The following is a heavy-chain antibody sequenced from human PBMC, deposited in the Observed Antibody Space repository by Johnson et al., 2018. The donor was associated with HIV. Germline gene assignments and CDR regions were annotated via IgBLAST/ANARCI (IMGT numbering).Heavy chain of an antibody. Sequence: VQLVESGGGLVQPGGSLRLSCAASGFTFSDYYMSRIRQAPGKGLEWVANIKQDGSEKYYVDSVKGRFTISRDNSKNTLYLQMNSLKTEDTAVYYCARGGEKGAFDIWGQGTMVTVSS. CDR2: IKQDGSEK. V-gene: IGHV3-7*03. J-gene: IGHJ3*02. CDR3: ARGGEKGAFDI. D-gene: IGHD7-27*01. CDR1: GFTFSDYY.